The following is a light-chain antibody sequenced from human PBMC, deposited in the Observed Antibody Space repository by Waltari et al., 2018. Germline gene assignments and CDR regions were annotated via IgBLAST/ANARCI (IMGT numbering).Light chain of an antibody. V-gene: IGKV2-28*01. CDR1: QSLLHSNGHSY. CDR3: MQALQSRT. CDR2: LGS. Sequence: IVMTQSPLSLPVTPGEPASISCRSSQSLLHSNGHSYLDWYLQRPGQSPQLLIYLGSHRPSGVPDRFSGSGSGTDFTLKISRVEAEDVGVYYCMQALQSRTFGQGTKVEIK. J-gene: IGKJ1*01.